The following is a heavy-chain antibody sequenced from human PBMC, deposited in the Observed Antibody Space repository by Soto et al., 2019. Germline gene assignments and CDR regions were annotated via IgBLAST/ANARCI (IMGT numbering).Heavy chain of an antibody. Sequence: GESLKISCAASGFTFSSYAMSWVRQAPGKGLEWVSAISGSGGSTYYADSVKGRFTISRDNSKNTLYLQMNSLRAEDTAVYYCAKGGALRGYDKTTGRFDPWGQGTLVTVSS. CDR2: ISGSGGST. CDR3: AKGGALRGYDKTTGRFDP. CDR1: GFTFSSYA. V-gene: IGHV3-23*01. D-gene: IGHD5-12*01. J-gene: IGHJ5*02.